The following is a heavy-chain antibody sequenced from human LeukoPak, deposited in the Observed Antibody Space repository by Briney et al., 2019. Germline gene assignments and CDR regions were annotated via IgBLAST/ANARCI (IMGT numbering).Heavy chain of an antibody. Sequence: SETLSLTCAVSGYSFSSGYYWDWIRQPPGKGLEWIGSIYHSGSTYYNPSLKSRVTISVDSSKNQFSLKLSSVTAADTAVYHCAIGPGYGSGWYLYWGQGTLVTVSS. J-gene: IGHJ4*02. CDR1: GYSFSSGYY. D-gene: IGHD6-19*01. CDR3: AIGPGYGSGWYLY. V-gene: IGHV4-38-2*01. CDR2: IYHSGST.